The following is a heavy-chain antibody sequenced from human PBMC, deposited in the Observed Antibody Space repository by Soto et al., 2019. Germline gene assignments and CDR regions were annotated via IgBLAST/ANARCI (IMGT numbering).Heavy chain of an antibody. J-gene: IGHJ4*02. CDR2: ISASGGGR. CDR3: AKGVGDFYDSSAFYKPLRY. CDR1: GFTFSTFA. Sequence: EVQLLESGGGLVQPGGSLRLSCAVSGFTFSTFAMTWVRQAPGKGREWVAFISASGGGRYYMDSVKGRFTISRDNSENTLYLQLNSLRAEDTAIYYCAKGVGDFYDSSAFYKPLRYWGQGTLVTVSS. D-gene: IGHD3-22*01. V-gene: IGHV3-23*01.